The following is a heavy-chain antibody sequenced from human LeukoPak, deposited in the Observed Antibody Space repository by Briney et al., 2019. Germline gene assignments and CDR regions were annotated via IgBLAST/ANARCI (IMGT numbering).Heavy chain of an antibody. Sequence: GGSLRLSCAASGFTFSNYWMSWVRQAPGKGLEWVANIKQDGSKRNYVGAVNGRFTISRDNARNSLYLQMNSLRVEDTAVYYCAKNGKDVSPPSYWGQGTLVTVSS. D-gene: IGHD1-1*01. CDR3: AKNGKDVSPPSY. CDR2: IKQDGSKR. J-gene: IGHJ4*02. V-gene: IGHV3-7*01. CDR1: GFTFSNYW.